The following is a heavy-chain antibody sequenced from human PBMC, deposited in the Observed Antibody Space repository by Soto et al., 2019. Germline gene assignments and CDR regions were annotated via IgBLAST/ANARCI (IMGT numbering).Heavy chain of an antibody. D-gene: IGHD3-22*01. J-gene: IGHJ1*01. Sequence: SETLSLTCTVSGGSISSDDYYWSWIRQAPGRGLEWIGYIHSSGSIYYNPSLKSRATMSIDTAGNQFSLKVSSVAVADTAVYYCARDLDGLHDDTSGPFPRPGWGQGTLVTVSS. CDR2: IHSSGSI. CDR3: ARDLDGLHDDTSGPFPRPG. V-gene: IGHV4-30-4*01. CDR1: GGSISSDDYY.